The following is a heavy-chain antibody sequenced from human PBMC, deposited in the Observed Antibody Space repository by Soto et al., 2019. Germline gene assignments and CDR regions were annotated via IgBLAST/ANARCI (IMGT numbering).Heavy chain of an antibody. CDR2: IIPMSGRP. V-gene: IGHV1-69*06. CDR3: TRRGRESANWFDP. Sequence: QVQLVQSGAEVKTPGSSVKVSCKASGSTFNSFSIDWLRQAPGQGLEWMGGIIPMSGRPNYAQKFQGRVTFGADKSANTVYMELSRLTYEDTAVYYCTRRGRESANWFDPWGQGTLVTVSS. CDR1: GSTFNSFS. J-gene: IGHJ5*02.